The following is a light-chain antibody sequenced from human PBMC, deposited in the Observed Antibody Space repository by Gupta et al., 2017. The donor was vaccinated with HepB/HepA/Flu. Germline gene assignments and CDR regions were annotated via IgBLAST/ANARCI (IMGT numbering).Light chain of an antibody. CDR1: KLGDKY. Sequence: SYELTQPPSVSVSPGQTASITCPGDKLGDKYAWWYQQKPGQSPVRVIYQDSKRPSGIPERFSGSNSGNTATLTISGTQGMDEADYYCQAWDSSTVVFGGGTKLTVL. CDR2: QDS. CDR3: QAWDSSTVV. V-gene: IGLV3-1*01. J-gene: IGLJ2*01.